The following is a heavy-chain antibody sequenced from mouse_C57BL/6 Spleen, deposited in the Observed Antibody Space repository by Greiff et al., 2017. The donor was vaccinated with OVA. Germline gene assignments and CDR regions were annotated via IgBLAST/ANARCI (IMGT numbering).Heavy chain of an antibody. J-gene: IGHJ1*03. CDR2: IYPGDGDT. CDR1: GYAFSSSW. Sequence: VQLQQSGPELVKPGASVKISCKASGYAFSSSWMNWVKQRPGQGLEWIGRIYPGDGDTNYNGKFKGKATLTADKSSSTAYMQLSSLTSEDSAVYFCANYYGSSYEYFDVWGTGTTVTVSS. D-gene: IGHD1-1*01. CDR3: ANYYGSSYEYFDV. V-gene: IGHV1-82*01.